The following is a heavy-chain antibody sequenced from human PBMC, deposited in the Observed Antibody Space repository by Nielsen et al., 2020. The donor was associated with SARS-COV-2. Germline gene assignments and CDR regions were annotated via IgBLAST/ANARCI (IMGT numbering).Heavy chain of an antibody. J-gene: IGHJ6*02. CDR1: GFTFDDYA. Sequence: SLKISCAASGFTFDDYAMHWVRQAPGKGLEWVSGISWNSGSIGYADSVKGRFTISRDNAKNSLYLQMNSLRAEDTALYYCAKGVYYYDSSGYYYPPISYYYYGMDVWGQGTTVTVSS. D-gene: IGHD3-22*01. CDR3: AKGVYYYDSSGYYYPPISYYYYGMDV. V-gene: IGHV3-9*01. CDR2: ISWNSGSI.